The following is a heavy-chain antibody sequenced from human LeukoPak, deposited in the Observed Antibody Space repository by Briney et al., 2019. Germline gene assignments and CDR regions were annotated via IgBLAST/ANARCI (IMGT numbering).Heavy chain of an antibody. D-gene: IGHD3-16*01. J-gene: IGHJ4*02. Sequence: KPSETLSLTCTVSGGSISSSSYYWGWIRQPPGKGLEWIGSIYYSGSTNYNPSLKSRVTISVDTSKNQFSLKLSSVTAADTAVYYCARGGGTLELVLYWGQGTLVTVSS. V-gene: IGHV4-39*07. CDR1: GGSISSSSYY. CDR2: IYYSGST. CDR3: ARGGGTLELVLY.